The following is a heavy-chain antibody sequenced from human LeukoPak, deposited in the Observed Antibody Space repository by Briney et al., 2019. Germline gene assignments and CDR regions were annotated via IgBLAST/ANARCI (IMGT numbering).Heavy chain of an antibody. CDR1: GFTFDDYA. Sequence: GGSLRLSCAASGFTFDDYAMSWVRQAPGKGLEWVSGINWNGGSTGHADSVKGRFTISRDNAKNSLYLQMRSLRAEDTALYYCARNGYSSSWYNGDCWGQGTLVTVSS. D-gene: IGHD6-13*01. CDR2: INWNGGST. V-gene: IGHV3-20*04. CDR3: ARNGYSSSWYNGDC. J-gene: IGHJ4*02.